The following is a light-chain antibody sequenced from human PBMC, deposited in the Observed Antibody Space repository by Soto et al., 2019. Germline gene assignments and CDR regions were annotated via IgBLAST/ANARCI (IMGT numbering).Light chain of an antibody. Sequence: DIQMTQSPSTLPASVGDRITITCRASQSINSWLAWYQQKPGKAPKLLNYDASSLESGVPSRFSGSGPGTEFNLTISSLQPDYFATYYCQQDNSYSGTFGQGTKVEIK. CDR1: QSINSW. CDR2: DAS. V-gene: IGKV1-5*01. CDR3: QQDNSYSGT. J-gene: IGKJ1*01.